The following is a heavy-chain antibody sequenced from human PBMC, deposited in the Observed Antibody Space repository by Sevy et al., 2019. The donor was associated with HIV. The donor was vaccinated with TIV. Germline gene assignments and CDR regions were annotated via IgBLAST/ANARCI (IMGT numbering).Heavy chain of an antibody. J-gene: IGHJ5*02. V-gene: IGHV1-24*01. D-gene: IGHD2-15*01. CDR2: FDPEDGET. Sequence: ASVKVSCKVSGYTLSELSMHWVRQAPGKGLEWMGSFDPEDGETIYAQTLHGRVTMTEDTSTDTAYMELSSLTSEDTAIYYCATVGLGYYSGASYYQGDWFDPWGQGTLVTVSS. CDR3: ATVGLGYYSGASYYQGDWFDP. CDR1: GYTLSELS.